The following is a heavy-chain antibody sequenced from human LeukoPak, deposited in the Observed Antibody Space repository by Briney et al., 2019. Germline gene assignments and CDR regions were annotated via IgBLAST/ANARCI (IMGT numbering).Heavy chain of an antibody. CDR3: ARAMVRGVSDI. J-gene: IGHJ3*02. CDR2: ISGSGGST. Sequence: GGTLRLSCAASGFTFSSYGMSWVRQAPGKGLEWVSAISGSGGSTYYADSVKGRFTISRDNSKNTLYLQMNSLRAEDTAVYYCARAMVRGVSDIWGQGTMVTVSS. CDR1: GFTFSSYG. V-gene: IGHV3-23*01. D-gene: IGHD3-10*01.